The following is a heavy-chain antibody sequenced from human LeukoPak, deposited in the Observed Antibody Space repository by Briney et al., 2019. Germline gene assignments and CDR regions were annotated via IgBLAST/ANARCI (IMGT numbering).Heavy chain of an antibody. Sequence: GGSLRLSCAASGFTFSSYAMHWVRQAPGKGLEWVAVISYDGSNKYYADSVKGRFTISRDNSKNTLYLQMNSLRAEDTAVYYCAKSSYYYDSSGYYFSWGQGTLVTVSS. D-gene: IGHD3-22*01. CDR2: ISYDGSNK. J-gene: IGHJ4*02. V-gene: IGHV3-30-3*02. CDR1: GFTFSSYA. CDR3: AKSSYYYDSSGYYFS.